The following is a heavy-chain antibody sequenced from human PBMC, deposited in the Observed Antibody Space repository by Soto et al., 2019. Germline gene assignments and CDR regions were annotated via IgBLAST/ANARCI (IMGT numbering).Heavy chain of an antibody. CDR3: ARAVTNMVQFDY. V-gene: IGHV4-59*01. Sequence: EALSVTCTDSGGSINSYFWIWIRQSPGKGLEWIGHIYYSGGTSYSPSLKSRVSISVDTSKNQFSLEVHSVTAADTAVYYCARAVTNMVQFDYWGQGTLVTVS. D-gene: IGHD3-10*01. CDR2: IYYSGGT. J-gene: IGHJ4*02. CDR1: GGSINSYF.